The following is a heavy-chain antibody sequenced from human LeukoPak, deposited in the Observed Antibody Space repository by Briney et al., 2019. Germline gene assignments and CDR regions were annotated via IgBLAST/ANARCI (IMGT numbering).Heavy chain of an antibody. J-gene: IGHJ6*03. D-gene: IGHD4-11*01. CDR1: GFTFSSYG. CDR3: AKWYSNYYYYMDV. CDR2: IWYDGSNK. Sequence: GGSLRLSCAASGFTFSSYGMHWVRQAPGKGLEWVAVIWYDGSNKYYADSVKGRFTISRDNSKNTPYLQMNSLRAEDTAVYYCAKWYSNYYYYMDVWGKGTTVTVSS. V-gene: IGHV3-33*06.